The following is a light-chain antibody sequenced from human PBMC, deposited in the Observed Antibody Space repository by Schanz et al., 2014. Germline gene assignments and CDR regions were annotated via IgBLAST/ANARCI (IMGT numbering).Light chain of an antibody. CDR3: QKYNGAPLIT. J-gene: IGKJ5*01. CDR2: AAS. V-gene: IGKV1-27*01. CDR1: EDITVF. Sequence: IQLTQSPSSLSASVGDRVTISCRASEDITVFLAWYQQRPGQAPKLLIYAASILQSGVPSRFSGSGSGTEFSLTISSLQPEDVATYYCQKYNGAPLITFGQGTRLEIK.